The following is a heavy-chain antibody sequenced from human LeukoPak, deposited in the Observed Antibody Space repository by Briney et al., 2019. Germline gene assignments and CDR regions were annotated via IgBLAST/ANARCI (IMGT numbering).Heavy chain of an antibody. V-gene: IGHV3-64D*09. CDR1: GFTFSSYA. CDR3: VKGSSGGNSYGFYDY. D-gene: IGHD5-18*01. Sequence: PGRSLRLSCAASGFTFSSYALHWVRQAPGMGLEYVSAISSIGGRTFYADSVRGRFTISRDNSKNTLYLQMSSLRAEDTAVYYCVKGSSGGNSYGFYDYWGQGTLVTVSS. CDR2: ISSIGGRT. J-gene: IGHJ4*02.